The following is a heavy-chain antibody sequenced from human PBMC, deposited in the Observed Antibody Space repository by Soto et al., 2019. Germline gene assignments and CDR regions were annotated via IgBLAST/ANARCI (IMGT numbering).Heavy chain of an antibody. J-gene: IGHJ4*02. CDR3: ARDPGTITMIVVVSPPHFDY. D-gene: IGHD3-22*01. V-gene: IGHV3-30-3*01. Sequence: LRLSCAASGFTFSSYAMHWVRQAPGKGLEWVAVISYDGSNKYYADSVKGRFTISRDNSKNTLYLQMNSLRAEDTAVYYCARDPGTITMIVVVSPPHFDYWGQGTLVTVSS. CDR2: ISYDGSNK. CDR1: GFTFSSYA.